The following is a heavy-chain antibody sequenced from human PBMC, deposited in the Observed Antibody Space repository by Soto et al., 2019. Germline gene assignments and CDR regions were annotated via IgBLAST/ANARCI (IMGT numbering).Heavy chain of an antibody. CDR2: IIPMLDSA. D-gene: IGHD3-22*01. Sequence: QVQLVQSGAEVKKPGSSVKVSCKASGGTFDNYAITWVRQAPGQGLEWMGGIIPMLDSANYAEKFQDRVTITADESTSTAYMEVSSLRSEDTAMYYCARTYHYGSGGKTYFYYGMDVWGQGTTVTVSS. V-gene: IGHV1-69*12. J-gene: IGHJ6*02. CDR3: ARTYHYGSGGKTYFYYGMDV. CDR1: GGTFDNYA.